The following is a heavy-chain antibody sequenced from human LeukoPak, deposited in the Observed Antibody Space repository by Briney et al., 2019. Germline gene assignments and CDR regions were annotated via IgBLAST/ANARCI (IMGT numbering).Heavy chain of an antibody. CDR2: INPNSGGT. V-gene: IGHV1-2*02. D-gene: IGHD3-3*01. Sequence: ASVKVSCKASGYTFTGYYMHWVRQAPGQGLEWMGWINPNSGGTNYAQKFQGRVTMTRDTSISTAYMELSRLRSDDTAVYYCARAQYYDFWRGYYFDYWGQGTLVTVSS. J-gene: IGHJ4*02. CDR1: GYTFTGYY. CDR3: ARAQYYDFWRGYYFDY.